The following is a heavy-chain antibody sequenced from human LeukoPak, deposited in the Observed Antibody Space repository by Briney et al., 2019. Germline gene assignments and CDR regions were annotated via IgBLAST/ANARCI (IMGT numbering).Heavy chain of an antibody. CDR2: IIPILGIA. CDR3: ARICSVGLLWFGELLPPEGGYYFDY. J-gene: IGHJ4*02. Sequence: SVKVSCKASGGTFSSYAISWVRQAPGQGLEWMGRIIPILGIANYAQKFQGRVTMTRNTSISTAYMELSSLRSEDTAVYYCARICSVGLLWFGELLPPEGGYYFDYWGQGTLVTVSS. V-gene: IGHV1-69*04. D-gene: IGHD3-10*01. CDR1: GGTFSSYA.